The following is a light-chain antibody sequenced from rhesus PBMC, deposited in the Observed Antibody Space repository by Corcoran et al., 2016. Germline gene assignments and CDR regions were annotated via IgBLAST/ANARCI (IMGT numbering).Light chain of an antibody. CDR2: DAS. Sequence: DIQMTQSPSSLSASVGARVTITCRASQDITNDLAWYQQKPGETTKLLIYDASSLQRGIPSRFSGSGSCTDFTRTIRSLQSEDFATYYCQRYYSSPLTFGGGTTVEI. V-gene: IGKV1S8*01. CDR3: QRYYSSPLT. J-gene: IGKJ4*01. CDR1: QDITND.